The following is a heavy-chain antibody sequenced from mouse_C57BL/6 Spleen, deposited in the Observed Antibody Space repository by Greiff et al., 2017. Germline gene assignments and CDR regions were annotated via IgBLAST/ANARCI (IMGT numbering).Heavy chain of an antibody. D-gene: IGHD2-12*01. Sequence: EVQLQQSGPELVKPGASVKISCKASGYTFTDYYMNWVKQSHGKSLEWIGDINPNNGGTSYNQKFKGKATLTVDKSSSTAYMELRRLTSEDSAVYYCARDDCWGQGTTLTVSS. J-gene: IGHJ2*01. CDR1: GYTFTDYY. CDR2: INPNNGGT. V-gene: IGHV1-26*01. CDR3: ARDDC.